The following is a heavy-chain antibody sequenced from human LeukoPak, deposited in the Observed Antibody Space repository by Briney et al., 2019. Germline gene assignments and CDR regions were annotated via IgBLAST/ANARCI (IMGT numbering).Heavy chain of an antibody. CDR2: IDPSDSYT. V-gene: IGHV5-10-1*01. CDR3: ARHHRGYSYGPDGMDV. D-gene: IGHD5-18*01. J-gene: IGHJ6*02. CDR1: GYSFTSYW. Sequence: GESLQISCKGSGYSFTSYWISWVRQMPGKGLEWMGRIDPSDSYTNYSPSFQGHVTISADKSISTAYLQWSSLKASDTAMYYCARHHRGYSYGPDGMDVWGQGTTVTVSS.